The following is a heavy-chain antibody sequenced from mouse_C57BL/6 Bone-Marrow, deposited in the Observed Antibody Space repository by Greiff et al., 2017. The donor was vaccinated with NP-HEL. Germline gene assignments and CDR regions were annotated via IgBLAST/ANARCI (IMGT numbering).Heavy chain of an antibody. D-gene: IGHD1-1*01. J-gene: IGHJ1*03. CDR3: TRENYGSSLYWYFDG. CDR1: GYTFTSYW. V-gene: IGHV1-5*01. Sequence: VQLQQSGTVLARPGASVKMSCKTSGYTFTSYWMHWVKQRPGQGLEWIGAIYPGNSDTSYNQKFTGKAKLTAVPSASTASMELSSLTNEDSAVYYCTRENYGSSLYWYFDGWGTGTTVTVSS. CDR2: IYPGNSDT.